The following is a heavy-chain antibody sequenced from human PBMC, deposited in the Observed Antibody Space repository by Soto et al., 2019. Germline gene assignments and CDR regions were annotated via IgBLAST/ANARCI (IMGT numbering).Heavy chain of an antibody. CDR2: IKQDGSEK. CDR1: GFTFSSYW. Sequence: PGGSLRLSCAASGFTFSSYWMSWVRQAPGKGLEWVANIKQDGSEKYYVDTVKGRFTISRDNAKNSLYLQMNSLRAEDTAAYYCARDRSIAVAVFYPELDYWGQGTLVTVSS. J-gene: IGHJ4*02. CDR3: ARDRSIAVAVFYPELDY. D-gene: IGHD6-19*01. V-gene: IGHV3-7*05.